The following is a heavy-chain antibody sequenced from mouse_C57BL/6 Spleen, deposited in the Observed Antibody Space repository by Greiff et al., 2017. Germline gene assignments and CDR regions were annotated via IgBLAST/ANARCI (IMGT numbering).Heavy chain of an antibody. V-gene: IGHV14-1*01. CDR1: GFNIKDYY. J-gene: IGHJ2*01. Sequence: VQLQQSGAELVRPGASVKLSCTASGFNIKDYYMHWVKQRPEQGLEWIGRIDPEDGDTEYAPKFQGKATMTADTSSNAAYLQLSSLTSEDTAVYSCNTSYYYGSSHDYWGQGTTLTVSS. D-gene: IGHD1-1*01. CDR2: IDPEDGDT. CDR3: NTSYYYGSSHDY.